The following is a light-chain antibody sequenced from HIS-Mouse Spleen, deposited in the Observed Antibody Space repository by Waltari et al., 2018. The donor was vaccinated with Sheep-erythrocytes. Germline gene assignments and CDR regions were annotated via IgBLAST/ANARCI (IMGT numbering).Light chain of an antibody. CDR1: SSNIGNNY. V-gene: IGLV1-51*01. Sequence: QSVLTQPPSVSAAPGQKVTISCSGSSSNIGNNYVSWCQHLPGTAPKLLIYDNNKRTSGIPDRFSGSKSGTSATLGITGLQTGDEADYYCGTWDSSLSAGVFGGGTKLTVL. CDR2: DNN. J-gene: IGLJ2*01. CDR3: GTWDSSLSAGV.